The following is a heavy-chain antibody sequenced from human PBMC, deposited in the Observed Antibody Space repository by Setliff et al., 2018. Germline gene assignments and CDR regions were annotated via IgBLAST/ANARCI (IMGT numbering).Heavy chain of an antibody. J-gene: IGHJ4*02. V-gene: IGHV5-51*01. CDR2: IYPGDSHT. CDR3: ARDSPHWDVVVTADY. Sequence: PGESLKISCKGSGYSFSNFWIGWVRQMPGKGLEWMGIIYPGDSHTRYSPSFQGQVTMSADKSINTAYLQWSNLKASDTAVYYCARDSPHWDVVVTADYWGQGTLVTVSS. CDR1: GYSFSNFW. D-gene: IGHD2-21*02.